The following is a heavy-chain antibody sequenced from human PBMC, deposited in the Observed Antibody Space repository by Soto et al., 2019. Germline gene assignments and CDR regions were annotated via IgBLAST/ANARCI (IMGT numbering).Heavy chain of an antibody. D-gene: IGHD2-15*01. Sequence: GESLKISCKGSGYSFTSYWIGWVRQMPGKGLEWMGIIYPGDSDTRYSPSFQGQVTISADKSISTAYLQWSSLKASDTAMYYCARRGSVTCSGGRCYGMDVWGQGTTVTVSS. CDR3: ARRGSVTCSGGRCYGMDV. CDR1: GYSFTSYW. V-gene: IGHV5-51*01. CDR2: IYPGDSDT. J-gene: IGHJ6*02.